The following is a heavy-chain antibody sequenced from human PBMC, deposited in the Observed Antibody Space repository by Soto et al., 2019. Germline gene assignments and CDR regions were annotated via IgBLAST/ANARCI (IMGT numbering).Heavy chain of an antibody. Sequence: SVKVSCKASGFTFTSSAFHGVRQVLGQRLEWIGWIAVGSGYTNYAQRFQDRVTLTRDMPTATTYMELSRLTSEDTAIYYCAADATAWQQMVPSDYWGQGTLVTVSS. CDR3: AADATAWQQMVPSDY. CDR2: IAVGSGYT. J-gene: IGHJ4*02. CDR1: GFTFTSSA. D-gene: IGHD2-8*01. V-gene: IGHV1-58*01.